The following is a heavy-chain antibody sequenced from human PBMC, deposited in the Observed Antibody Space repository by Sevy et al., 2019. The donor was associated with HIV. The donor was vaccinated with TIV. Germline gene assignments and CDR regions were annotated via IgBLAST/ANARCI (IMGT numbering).Heavy chain of an antibody. CDR1: GGSISSYF. J-gene: IGHJ4*02. CDR3: ARDSTTRPRVLDY. D-gene: IGHD1-1*01. V-gene: IGHV4-59*01. Sequence: SETLSLTCSVSGGSISSYFWTWVRQSPGKGLEWIGNIYFTGNTDYSPSLKSRVPLSLDTSKGQFSLTLNSVTAADTAIYFCARDSTTRPRVLDYWGQGTLVTVSS. CDR2: IYFTGNT.